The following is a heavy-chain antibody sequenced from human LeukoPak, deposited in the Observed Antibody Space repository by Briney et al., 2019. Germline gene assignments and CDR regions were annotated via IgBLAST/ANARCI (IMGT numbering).Heavy chain of an antibody. Sequence: ASVKVSCKASGYTFTSYYIHWVRQAPGQGLQWMGIINPSGGSTTYAQKFQGRVTMTRDTSTSTVYKELSSLRSEDTAVYYCARAEQQLVPVYWGQGTLVTVSS. CDR2: INPSGGST. CDR3: ARAEQQLVPVY. J-gene: IGHJ4*02. V-gene: IGHV1-46*01. D-gene: IGHD6-13*01. CDR1: GYTFTSYY.